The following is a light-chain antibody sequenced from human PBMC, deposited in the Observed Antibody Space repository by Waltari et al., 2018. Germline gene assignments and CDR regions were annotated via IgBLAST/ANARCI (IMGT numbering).Light chain of an antibody. CDR2: KAS. CDR1: QRISSW. J-gene: IGKJ2*01. V-gene: IGKV1-5*03. CDR3: QQYNSPYT. Sequence: IQMTQSPSALSASVEDRVTIPCRASQRISSWLAWYQQKPGKAPKLLIYKASSLESGVPSRFSGSGSGTEFTLTTSSLQPDDFATYYCQQYNSPYTFGQGTKLEIK.